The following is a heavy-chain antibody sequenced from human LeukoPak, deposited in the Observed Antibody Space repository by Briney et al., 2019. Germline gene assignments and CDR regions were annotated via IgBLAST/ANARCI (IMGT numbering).Heavy chain of an antibody. Sequence: FSVKVSCKASGGSFSSYAISWVRQAPGQGLEWMGRIIPILGIANFAQQFQRRDTITDNKSTSTAYMELSSLRSEHTAVYYCARDPDDSSGYYRDWFDPWGQGTLVTVSS. J-gene: IGHJ5*02. CDR3: ARDPDDSSGYYRDWFDP. CDR2: IIPILGIA. V-gene: IGHV1-69*04. D-gene: IGHD3-22*01. CDR1: GGSFSSYA.